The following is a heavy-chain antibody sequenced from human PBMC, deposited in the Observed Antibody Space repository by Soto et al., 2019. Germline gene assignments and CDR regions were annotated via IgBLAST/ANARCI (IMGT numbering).Heavy chain of an antibody. CDR1: GGSFSGYY. CDR2: IYYRGNA. V-gene: IGHV4-34*01. D-gene: IGHD3-9*01. J-gene: IGHJ4*02. Sequence: LETLFLTCAVFGGSFSGYYLSWIRQPPGKGLEWIGSIYYRGNAYYNPSLQTRVTISLDKSKSQFSLKLNSVTAADSAVYFCARLEGLATISYYFDFWGPGALVTVSS. CDR3: ARLEGLATISYYFDF.